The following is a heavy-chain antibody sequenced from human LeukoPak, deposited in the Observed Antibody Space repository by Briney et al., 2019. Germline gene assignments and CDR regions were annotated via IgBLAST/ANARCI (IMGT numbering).Heavy chain of an antibody. CDR2: INWNGGST. Sequence: GGSLRLSCAASGFTFDDYGMSWVRQAPGKGLEWVSGINWNGGSTGYADSVKGRFTISRDNAKNSLYLQMNSLRAEDTALYYCARVRGYYYESNSGLFDYWGQGTLVTVSS. J-gene: IGHJ4*02. D-gene: IGHD3-22*01. V-gene: IGHV3-20*04. CDR3: ARVRGYYYESNSGLFDY. CDR1: GFTFDDYG.